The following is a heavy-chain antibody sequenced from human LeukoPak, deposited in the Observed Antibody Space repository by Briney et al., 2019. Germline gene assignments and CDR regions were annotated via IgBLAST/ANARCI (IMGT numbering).Heavy chain of an antibody. Sequence: PGGSLRLSCAASGFTFDDYAMHWVRQASGKGLEWVSLISWDGGYTYYADSVKGRFTISRDNSKNSLYLQMNSLRAEDTAVYYCAKGTLPLAAAAPSWGQGTLVTVSS. D-gene: IGHD6-13*01. J-gene: IGHJ5*02. V-gene: IGHV3-43D*03. CDR1: GFTFDDYA. CDR2: ISWDGGYT. CDR3: AKGTLPLAAAAPS.